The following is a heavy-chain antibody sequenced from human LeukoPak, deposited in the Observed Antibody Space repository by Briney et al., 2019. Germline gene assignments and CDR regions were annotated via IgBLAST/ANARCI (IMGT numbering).Heavy chain of an antibody. D-gene: IGHD3-10*01. CDR3: ARSSYYYGSGSHMRLAY. V-gene: IGHV1-8*01. J-gene: IGHJ4*02. CDR1: GYTFSSYD. Sequence: ASVKVSCKASGYTFSSYDINWVRQATGQGLEWMGWMNPNSGNTGYAQKFQGRVTMTRNTSINTAYMELSSLRFEDTAVYYCARSSYYYGSGSHMRLAYWGQGTLVTVSS. CDR2: MNPNSGNT.